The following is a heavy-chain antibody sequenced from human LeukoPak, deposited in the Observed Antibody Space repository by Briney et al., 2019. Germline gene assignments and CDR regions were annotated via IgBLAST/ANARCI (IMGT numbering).Heavy chain of an antibody. D-gene: IGHD6-13*01. J-gene: IGHJ5*02. CDR3: ARGAGYSIVTWFDP. CDR2: IIPIFGTT. Sequence: ASVKVSCKASGGTFSSYAISWVRQAPGQGLEWMGGIIPIFGTTNYAQKFQGRVTITTDESTSTAYMKLSSLRSEDTAVYYCARGAGYSIVTWFDPWGQGTLVTVSS. CDR1: GGTFSSYA. V-gene: IGHV1-69*05.